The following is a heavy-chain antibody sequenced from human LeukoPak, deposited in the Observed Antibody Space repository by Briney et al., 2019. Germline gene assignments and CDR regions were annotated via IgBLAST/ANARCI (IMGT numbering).Heavy chain of an antibody. Sequence: AGGSLRLSCTASEFTVSRNYMSWFRHAPGKGLEWVSVIYSGGTTYYADSMKGRFTISRDTSENTLYLQMNSLRAEDTAVYHCASGTPGLSGSYGAFDNWGQGTLFTVSS. J-gene: IGHJ4*02. CDR3: ASGTPGLSGSYGAFDN. V-gene: IGHV3-66*02. D-gene: IGHD1-26*01. CDR1: EFTVSRNY. CDR2: IYSGGTT.